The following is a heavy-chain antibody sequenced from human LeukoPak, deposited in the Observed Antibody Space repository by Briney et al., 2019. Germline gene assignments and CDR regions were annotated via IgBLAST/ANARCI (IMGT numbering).Heavy chain of an antibody. CDR1: GFSFSSSW. V-gene: IGHV3-7*05. Sequence: PGGSLRLSCVVSGFSFSSSWMGWVRQTPGRGLEWVATIKPDGSEKYYVDSLKGRFSISRDNAKNSLYLRLNSLRAEDTAVYYCARDFWNYFDYWGQGTLVTVSS. CDR3: ARDFWNYFDY. J-gene: IGHJ4*02. D-gene: IGHD1-1*01. CDR2: IKPDGSEK.